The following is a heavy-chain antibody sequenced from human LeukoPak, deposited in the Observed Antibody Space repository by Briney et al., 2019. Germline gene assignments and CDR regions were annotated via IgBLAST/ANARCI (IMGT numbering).Heavy chain of an antibody. J-gene: IGHJ4*02. CDR1: GFTFSSYW. V-gene: IGHV3-23*01. CDR2: ISASGGKT. D-gene: IGHD3-10*01. CDR3: AKWTRTTLFRGDRARFDS. Sequence: PGGSLRLSCAASGFTFSSYWMSWVRQVPGKGLECVSVISASGGKTYYADSVKGRFTISRDTSKTTISLQMNSLRVEDSAVYYCAKWTRTTLFRGDRARFDSWGQGTLVTVSS.